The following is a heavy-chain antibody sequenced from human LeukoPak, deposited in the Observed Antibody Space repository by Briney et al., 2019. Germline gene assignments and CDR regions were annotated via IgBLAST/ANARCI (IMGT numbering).Heavy chain of an antibody. Sequence: SETLSPTCAVYGGSFSGYYWSWIRQPPGKGLEWIGEINHSGSTNYNPSLKSRVTISVDTSKNQFSLKLSSVTAADTAVYYCARRRGYSANYYMDVWGKGTTVTVSS. J-gene: IGHJ6*03. V-gene: IGHV4-34*01. CDR1: GGSFSGYY. D-gene: IGHD5-12*01. CDR2: INHSGST. CDR3: ARRRGYSANYYMDV.